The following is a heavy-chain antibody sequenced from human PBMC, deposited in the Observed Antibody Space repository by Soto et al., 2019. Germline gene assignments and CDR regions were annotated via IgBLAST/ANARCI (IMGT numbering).Heavy chain of an antibody. D-gene: IGHD3-16*02. J-gene: IGHJ4*02. Sequence: GGSLRLSCAASGFTFSSYSMNWVRQAPGKGLEWVSSISSSSSYIYYADSVKGRFTISRDNAKNSRYLQMNSLGAEDTAVYYCARDFIVPLTDYDYIWGSYRYKDYWGQGTLVTVSS. CDR2: ISSSSSYI. CDR3: ARDFIVPLTDYDYIWGSYRYKDY. V-gene: IGHV3-21*01. CDR1: GFTFSSYS.